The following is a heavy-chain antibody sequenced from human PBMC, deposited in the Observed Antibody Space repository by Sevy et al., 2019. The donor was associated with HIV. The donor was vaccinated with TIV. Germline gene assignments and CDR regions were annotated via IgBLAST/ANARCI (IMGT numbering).Heavy chain of an antibody. D-gene: IGHD3-10*01. CDR1: RFTFSNYD. CDR3: AKDAGTYYLTYYFDF. Sequence: GGSLRLSCAVSRFTFSNYDMHWVRQAPGKGLEWVALISYDGSNKHYADSVKGRFTISRDKVKNTLFLDMNSLRAEDTAIYYCAKDAGTYYLTYYFDFWGQGTLVTVSS. J-gene: IGHJ4*02. V-gene: IGHV3-30*18. CDR2: ISYDGSNK.